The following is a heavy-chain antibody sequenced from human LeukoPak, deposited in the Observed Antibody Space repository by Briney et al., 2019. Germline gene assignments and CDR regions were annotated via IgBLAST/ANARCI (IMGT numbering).Heavy chain of an antibody. J-gene: IGHJ3*02. Sequence: SETLSLTCTVSGGSISSSSYYWGWIRQPPGKGLEWIGSIYYSGSTYYNPSLKSRVTISVDTSKNQFSLKLSSVTAADTAVYYCARGELLEIPDAFDIWGQGTMVTVSS. CDR1: GGSISSSSYY. D-gene: IGHD1-26*01. CDR3: ARGELLEIPDAFDI. CDR2: IYYSGST. V-gene: IGHV4-39*07.